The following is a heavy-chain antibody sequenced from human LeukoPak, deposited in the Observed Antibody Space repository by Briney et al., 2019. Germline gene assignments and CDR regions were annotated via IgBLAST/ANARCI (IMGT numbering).Heavy chain of an antibody. J-gene: IGHJ4*02. CDR3: AREGSGYVGEMXDNFDY. D-gene: IGHD5-12*01. CDR1: GFTFSSYG. CDR2: IWYDGSNK. Sequence: GGSLRLSCAASGFTFSSYGMHWVRQAPGKGLEWVAVIWYDGSNKYYADSVKGRFTISRDNSKNTLYLQMNSLRAEDTAVYYCAREGSGYVGEMXDNFDYWGQGTLVTVSS. V-gene: IGHV3-33*01.